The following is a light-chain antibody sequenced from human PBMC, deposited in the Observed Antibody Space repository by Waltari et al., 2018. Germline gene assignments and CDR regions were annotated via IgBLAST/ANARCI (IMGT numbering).Light chain of an antibody. J-gene: IGLJ3*02. CDR1: HSNIGGNS. CDR3: AAWDDSLNGWV. Sequence: QSVLTQPPSASVTPGQRVTISCSGRHSNIGGNSVNWYQQLPGTAPNLLIYTNNQRPSGVPDRFSGSKSGTSATLAIGGLRSADEADYYCAAWDDSLNGWVFGGGTKLTVL. CDR2: TNN. V-gene: IGLV1-44*01.